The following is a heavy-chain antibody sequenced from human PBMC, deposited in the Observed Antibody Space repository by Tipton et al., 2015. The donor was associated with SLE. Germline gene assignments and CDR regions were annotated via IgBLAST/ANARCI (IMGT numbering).Heavy chain of an antibody. CDR2: IYYSGST. D-gene: IGHD3-22*01. CDR3: ARGDYYDSSGYYTLDY. J-gene: IGHJ4*02. Sequence: TLSLTCTVSGGSISSYYWSWIRQPPGKGLEWIGYIYYSGSTNYNPSLKSRVTISVDTSKNQFSLKLSSVTAADTAVYYCARGDYYDSSGYYTLDYWGQGTLVTVSS. V-gene: IGHV4-59*12. CDR1: GGSISSYY.